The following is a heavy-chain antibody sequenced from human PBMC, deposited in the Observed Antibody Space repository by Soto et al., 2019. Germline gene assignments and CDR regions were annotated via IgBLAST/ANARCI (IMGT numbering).Heavy chain of an antibody. D-gene: IGHD6-25*01. CDR1: GYKASAYNFANYW. CDR3: ARQGGDY. CDR2: ISLGHSDS. V-gene: IGHV5-51*01. J-gene: IGHJ4*02. Sequence: PGESLKISCKASGYKASAYNFANYWIGWVRQRPGKGLEWMGIISLGHSDSRYSPSFQGQVTMSADRSIGTAYIQWSSLTASDTAIYYCARQGGDYWGQGTLVTVSS.